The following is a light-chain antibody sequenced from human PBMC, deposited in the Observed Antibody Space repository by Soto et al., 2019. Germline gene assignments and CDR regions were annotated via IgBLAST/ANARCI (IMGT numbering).Light chain of an antibody. V-gene: IGKV3-11*01. CDR3: QQRSNWLWT. CDR2: DAS. J-gene: IGKJ1*01. CDR1: QSVSSY. Sequence: EIVLTQSPATLSLSPGERATLSCRASQSVSSYLAWYQQQPGQAPRLLIYDASNRATGIPARFSGSGSGTDFTLTISSREPEDFAVYYCQQRSNWLWTFGQGTKVEI.